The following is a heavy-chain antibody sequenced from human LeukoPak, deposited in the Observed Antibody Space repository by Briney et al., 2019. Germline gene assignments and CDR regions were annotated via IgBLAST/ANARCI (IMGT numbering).Heavy chain of an antibody. V-gene: IGHV3-21*01. CDR3: VRDQQPEEPTSDTSPSA. D-gene: IGHD1-14*01. J-gene: IGHJ5*02. Sequence: PGGSLRLSCAASGFTFSFYSMHWVRQAPGKGLEWVSSISSFGNYIYYADSVKGRFIISRDNDKNSLHLQMNILRADDTAVYYCVRDQQPEEPTSDTSPSAWGQGTLVSVSS. CDR2: ISSFGNYI. CDR1: GFTFSFYS.